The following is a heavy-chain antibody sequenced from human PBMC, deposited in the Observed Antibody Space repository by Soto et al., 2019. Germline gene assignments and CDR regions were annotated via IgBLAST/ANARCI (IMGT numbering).Heavy chain of an antibody. CDR3: VKGISQFVCGGDCYWTHNWFDP. CDR2: ISSNGGST. V-gene: IGHV3-64D*06. Sequence: GGSLRLSCSASGFTFSSYAMHWVRQAPGKGLEYVSAISSNGGSTYYADSVKGRFTISRDNSKNTLYLQMSSLRAEDTAVYYCVKGISQFVCGGDCYWTHNWFDPWGQRTLVTVSS. J-gene: IGHJ5*02. D-gene: IGHD2-21*02. CDR1: GFTFSSYA.